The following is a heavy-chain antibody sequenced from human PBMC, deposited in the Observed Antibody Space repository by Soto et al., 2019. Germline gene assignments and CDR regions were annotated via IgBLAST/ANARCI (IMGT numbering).Heavy chain of an antibody. CDR2: IVVGSGNA. J-gene: IGHJ4*02. Sequence: ASVKVSCRTSGFTFTNSAMQWVRQARGQRLEGIGRIVVGSGNADYAQKFQERVTFTRDMSKGSVYMEMSGIRFEDTAVYYCSAEVVARGEVWGQGTLVTVSS. D-gene: IGHD5-12*01. CDR3: SAEVVARGEV. CDR1: GFTFTNSA. V-gene: IGHV1-58*02.